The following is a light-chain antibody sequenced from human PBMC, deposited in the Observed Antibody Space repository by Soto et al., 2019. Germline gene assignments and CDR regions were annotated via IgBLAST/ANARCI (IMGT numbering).Light chain of an antibody. J-gene: IGKJ4*01. CDR3: QQYNNWPPLT. V-gene: IGKV3-15*01. CDR2: GAS. CDR1: QSVSSN. Sequence: EIVMTQSPATLSVSPGERATLSCRASQSVSSNLAWYQQKPGQAHRLLLYGASTRATGIPARFSGSGSGTDFTLTNSSLQSEDFVVYYCQQYNNWPPLTFGGGAKVQIK.